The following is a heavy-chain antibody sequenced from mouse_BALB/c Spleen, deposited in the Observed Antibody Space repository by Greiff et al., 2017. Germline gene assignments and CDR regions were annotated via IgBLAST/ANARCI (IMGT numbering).Heavy chain of an antibody. CDR1: GFNIKDTY. V-gene: IGHV14-3*02. CDR3: AREGNWPYAMDY. J-gene: IGHJ4*01. Sequence: EVMLVESGAELVKPGASVKLSCTASGFNIKDTYMHWVKQRPEQGLEWIGRIDPANGNTKYDPKFQGKATITADTSSNTAYLQLSSLTSEDTAVYYCAREGNWPYAMDYWGQGTSVTVSS. D-gene: IGHD4-1*02. CDR2: IDPANGNT.